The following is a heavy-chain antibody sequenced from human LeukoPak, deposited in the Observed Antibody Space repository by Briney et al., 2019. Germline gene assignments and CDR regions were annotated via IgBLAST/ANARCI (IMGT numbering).Heavy chain of an antibody. V-gene: IGHV4-61*08. J-gene: IGHJ3*02. CDR1: GGSISSGGYY. CDR3: ARSDYHGSGSHTVFDAFDI. Sequence: PSETLSLTCTVSGGSISSGGYYWSWIRQHPEKGLEWIGYIYYSGSTYYNPSFKSQVSISIDKSKNQFSLKLSSVTAADTAMYYCARSDYHGSGSHTVFDAFDIWGQGTRVTVSS. D-gene: IGHD3-10*01. CDR2: IYYSGST.